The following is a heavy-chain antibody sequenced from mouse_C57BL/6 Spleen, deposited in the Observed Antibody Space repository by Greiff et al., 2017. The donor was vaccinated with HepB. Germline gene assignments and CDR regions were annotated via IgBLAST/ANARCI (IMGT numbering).Heavy chain of an antibody. Sequence: VQLQQPGAELVKPGASVKMSCKASGYTFTSYWITWVKQRPGQGLEWIGDIYPGSGSTNYNEKFKSKATLTVDTSSSTAYMQLSSLTSEDSAVYYCARGYDGYYPWFAYGGQGTLVTVSA. CDR1: GYTFTSYW. CDR3: ARGYDGYYPWFAY. CDR2: IYPGSGST. V-gene: IGHV1-55*01. J-gene: IGHJ3*01. D-gene: IGHD2-3*01.